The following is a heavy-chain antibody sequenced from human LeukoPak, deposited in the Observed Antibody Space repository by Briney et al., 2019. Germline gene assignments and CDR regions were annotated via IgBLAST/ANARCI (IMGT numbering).Heavy chain of an antibody. CDR3: ARDRSGRGYYLD. V-gene: IGHV1-18*01. Sequence: GASVKVSCKASGYTFTSYGISWVRQAPGQGLEGMGWISAYNGNTNYAQKLQGRVTITTDTSTSTAYMELRSLRSDDTAVYYCARDRSGRGYYLDWGQGTLVTVSS. J-gene: IGHJ4*02. CDR2: ISAYNGNT. D-gene: IGHD3-3*01. CDR1: GYTFTSYG.